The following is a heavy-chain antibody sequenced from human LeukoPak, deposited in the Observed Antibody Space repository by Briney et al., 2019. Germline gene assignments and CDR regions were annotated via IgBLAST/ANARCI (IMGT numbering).Heavy chain of an antibody. J-gene: IGHJ5*02. CDR1: GGPISSYY. V-gene: IGHV4-59*01. Sequence: SETLSLTCTVSGGPISSYYWSWIRQPPGKGLEWIGYIYYSGSTNYNPSLKSRVTISVDTSKNQFSLKLSSVTAADTAVYYCARGRNTVTIPSNWFVPWGQGTLVTVSS. D-gene: IGHD4-17*01. CDR2: IYYSGST. CDR3: ARGRNTVTIPSNWFVP.